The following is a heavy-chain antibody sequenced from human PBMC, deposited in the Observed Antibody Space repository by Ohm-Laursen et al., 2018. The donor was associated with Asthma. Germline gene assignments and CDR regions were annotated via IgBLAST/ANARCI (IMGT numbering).Heavy chain of an antibody. J-gene: IGHJ6*02. CDR3: ARDHVGSNTNYYYGMDV. CDR1: GGSIGHYY. CDR2: IYYTEST. V-gene: IGHV4-59*01. D-gene: IGHD5-24*01. Sequence: GTLSLTCTVSGGSIGHYYWSWIRQPPGKGLEWIGYIYYTESTNYNPSLKSRVTISVDTSKSQFSLKLSSVTAADTAVYYYARDHVGSNTNYYYGMDVWGQGTTVTVSS.